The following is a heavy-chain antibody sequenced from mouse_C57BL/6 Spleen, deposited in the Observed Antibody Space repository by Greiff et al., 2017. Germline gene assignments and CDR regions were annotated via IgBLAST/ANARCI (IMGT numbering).Heavy chain of an antibody. J-gene: IGHJ4*01. CDR1: GFTFSDYG. V-gene: IGHV5-17*01. Sequence: EVKLVESGGGLVKPGGSLKLSCAASGFTFSDYGMHWVRQAPEKGLEWVAYISSGSSTIYYADTVKGRFTISRDNAKNTLFLQMTSLRSEDTAMYYCARERVWVMDYWGQGTSVTVSS. CDR2: ISSGSSTI. CDR3: ARERVWVMDY.